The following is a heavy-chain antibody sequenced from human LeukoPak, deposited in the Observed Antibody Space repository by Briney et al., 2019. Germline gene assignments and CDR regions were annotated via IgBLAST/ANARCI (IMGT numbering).Heavy chain of an antibody. CDR3: ARGSSEVLLWFGESPN. CDR1: GFTFSSYS. V-gene: IGHV3-21*01. J-gene: IGHJ3*01. D-gene: IGHD3-10*01. CDR2: ISSSSSYI. Sequence: AGGSLRLSCAASGFTFSSYSMNWVRQAPGKGLEWVSSISSSSSYIYYADSVKGRFTISRDNAKNSLYLQMNRLRVDDTAVYYCARGSSEVLLWFGESPNWGQGTMVTVSS.